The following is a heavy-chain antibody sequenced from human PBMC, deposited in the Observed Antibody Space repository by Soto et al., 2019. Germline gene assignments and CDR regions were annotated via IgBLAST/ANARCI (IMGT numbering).Heavy chain of an antibody. J-gene: IGHJ5*02. Sequence: SETLSLTCTVSGGSISSGGYYWSWIRQHPGKGLEWIGYIYYSGSTYYNPSLKSRVSISVYTSKNQFSLNLSSVTAADTAVYYCARGFTPPRPTWFDPWGQGTLVTVSS. CDR3: ARGFTPPRPTWFDP. V-gene: IGHV4-31*03. CDR2: IYYSGST. CDR1: GGSISSGGYY.